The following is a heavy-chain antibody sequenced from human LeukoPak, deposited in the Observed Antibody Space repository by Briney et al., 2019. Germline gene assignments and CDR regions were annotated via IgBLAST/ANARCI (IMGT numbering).Heavy chain of an antibody. CDR2: INPSGGST. D-gene: IGHD1-26*01. CDR1: GYTFTSYG. Sequence: ASVKVSCKASGYTFTSYGISWVRQAPGQGLEWMGLINPSGGSTSYAQKFQGRVTMTRDTSTSTVYMELSSLRSEDTAVYYCARGSPNWVGATSHFDYWGQGTLSPSPQ. CDR3: ARGSPNWVGATSHFDY. J-gene: IGHJ4*02. V-gene: IGHV1-46*01.